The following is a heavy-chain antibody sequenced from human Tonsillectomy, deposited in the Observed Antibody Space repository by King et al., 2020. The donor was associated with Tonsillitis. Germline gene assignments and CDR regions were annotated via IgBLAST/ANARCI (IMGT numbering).Heavy chain of an antibody. CDR1: GFSLSTSGVG. V-gene: IGHV2-5*01. CDR3: AHKGIVGATLYYFDY. D-gene: IGHD1-26*01. Sequence: TLKESGPTLVKRTQTLTLTCTFSGFSLSTSGVGVGWIRQPPGKALEWLALIYWNDDTRYSPSLKSRLTITKDTSKNQVVLTMTNMDPVDTATYYCAHKGIVGATLYYFDYWGQGTLVTVSS. J-gene: IGHJ4*02. CDR2: IYWNDDT.